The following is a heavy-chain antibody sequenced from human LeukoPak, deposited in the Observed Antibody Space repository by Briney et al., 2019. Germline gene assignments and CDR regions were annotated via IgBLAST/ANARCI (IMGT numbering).Heavy chain of an antibody. CDR1: GFTFSSYS. J-gene: IGHJ4*02. V-gene: IGHV3-48*04. CDR3: ARDSGSYYTPTFDY. D-gene: IGHD1-26*01. Sequence: PGGSLRLSCAASGFTFSSYSMNWVRQAPGKGLEWVSYISSSSSTIYYADSVKGRFTISRDNAKNSLYLQMNSLRAEDTAVYYCARDSGSYYTPTFDYWGQGTLVTVSS. CDR2: ISSSSSTI.